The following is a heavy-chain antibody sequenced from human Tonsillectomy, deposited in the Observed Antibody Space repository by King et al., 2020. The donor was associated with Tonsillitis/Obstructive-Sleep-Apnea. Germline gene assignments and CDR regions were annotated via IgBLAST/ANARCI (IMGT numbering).Heavy chain of an antibody. CDR2: IDPSDSYT. Sequence: QLVQSGAEVKKPGESLRISCKGSGYSFTSYWIIWVRQMPGKGLEWMGRIDPSDSYTNYSPSFQGHVTISADKSISTAYLQWSSLEASDTAMYYCTRHLGDSSGYYPQTPHFDYWGQGTLVTVSS. CDR3: TRHLGDSSGYYPQTPHFDY. D-gene: IGHD3-22*01. V-gene: IGHV5-10-1*01. J-gene: IGHJ4*02. CDR1: GYSFTSYW.